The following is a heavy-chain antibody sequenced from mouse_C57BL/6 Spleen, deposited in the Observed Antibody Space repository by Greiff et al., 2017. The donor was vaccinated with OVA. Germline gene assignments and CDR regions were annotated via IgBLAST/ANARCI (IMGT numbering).Heavy chain of an antibody. CDR1: GFTFSDYG. Sequence: EVKVVESGGGLVKPGGSLKLSCAASGFTFSDYGMHWVRQAPEKGLEWVAYISSGSSTIYYADTVKGRFTISRDNAKNTLFLQMTSLRSEDTAMYYCAREDHGGYFDVWGTGTTVTVSS. CDR2: ISSGSSTI. V-gene: IGHV5-17*01. J-gene: IGHJ1*03. CDR3: AREDHGGYFDV.